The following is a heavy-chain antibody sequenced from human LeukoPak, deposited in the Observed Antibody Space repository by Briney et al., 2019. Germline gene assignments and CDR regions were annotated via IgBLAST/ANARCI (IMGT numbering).Heavy chain of an antibody. V-gene: IGHV4-4*07. D-gene: IGHD1/OR15-1a*01. J-gene: IGHJ4*02. Sequence: SETLSLTYTVSGGSIRSYYWNWIRQPAGKGLEWIGRIYSSGYTNYNPSLKNRVSMSVDTSKNQFSLKLTSLTAADTAVYYCARGEHSADYWGPGALVTVSS. CDR1: GGSIRSYY. CDR3: ARGEHSADY. CDR2: IYSSGYT.